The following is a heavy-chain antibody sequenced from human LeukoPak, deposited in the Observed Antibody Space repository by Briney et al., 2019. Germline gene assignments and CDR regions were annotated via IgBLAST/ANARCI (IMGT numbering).Heavy chain of an antibody. CDR3: EKDNIVVVVAALFFDY. D-gene: IGHD2-15*01. J-gene: IGHJ4*02. V-gene: IGHV3-23*01. CDR2: ISVSGGST. CDR1: GFPFSIYA. Sequence: GGPLRLPCAASGFPFSIYAMSWVRQAPGKGLEWVSAISVSGGSTYYADSVKGRFTISRDNSKNTLYLQMNSLRAEDTAVYYCEKDNIVVVVAALFFDYWGQGTLVTVSS.